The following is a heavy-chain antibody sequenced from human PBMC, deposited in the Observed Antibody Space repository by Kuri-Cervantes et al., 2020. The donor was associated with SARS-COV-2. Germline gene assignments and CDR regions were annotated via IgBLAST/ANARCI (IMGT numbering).Heavy chain of an antibody. CDR1: GFTFSSYS. CDR2: ISSSSSTI. J-gene: IGHJ6*02. Sequence: GGSLRLSCAASGFTFSSYSMNWVRQAPGKGLEWVLYISSSSSTIYYADSVKGRFTISRDNAKNSLYLQMNSLRDEDTAVYYCARAHYGDQYVYYYYYYGMDVWGQGTTVTSP. D-gene: IGHD4-17*01. V-gene: IGHV3-48*02. CDR3: ARAHYGDQYVYYYYYYGMDV.